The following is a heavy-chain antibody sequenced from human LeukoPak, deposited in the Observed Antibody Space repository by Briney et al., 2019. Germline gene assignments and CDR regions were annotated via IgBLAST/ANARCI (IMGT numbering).Heavy chain of an antibody. CDR2: MNPNSGNT. CDR1: GYTFTGYY. J-gene: IGHJ6*03. CDR3: ARGVGVYYYYMDV. Sequence: ASVKVSCKASGYTFTGYYMHWVRQATGQGLEWMGWMNPNSGNTGYAQKFQGRVTMTRNTSISTAYMELSGLRSEDTAVYYCARGVGVYYYYMDVWGKGTTVTISS. V-gene: IGHV1-8*02. D-gene: IGHD3-10*01.